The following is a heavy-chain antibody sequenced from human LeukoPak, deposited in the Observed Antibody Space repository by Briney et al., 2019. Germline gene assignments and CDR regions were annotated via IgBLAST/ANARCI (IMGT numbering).Heavy chain of an antibody. CDR1: GFTFSNYA. D-gene: IGHD3-9*01. V-gene: IGHV3-23*01. CDR3: AKWGDYDVLTGYYVSDY. CDR2: ITGSGSGI. Sequence: QPGPSLRLSCAASGFTFSNYAMSWVRQAPGKGLEWVSAITGSGSGIYYADSMKSRFTISRDNSKNTLYLQINSLRAEDTAVYYCAKWGDYDVLTGYYVSDYWGQGTLVTVSS. J-gene: IGHJ4*02.